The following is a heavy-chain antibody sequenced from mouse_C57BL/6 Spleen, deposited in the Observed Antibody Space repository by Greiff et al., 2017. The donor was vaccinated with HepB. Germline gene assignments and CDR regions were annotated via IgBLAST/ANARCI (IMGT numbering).Heavy chain of an antibody. CDR3: ARGGGDYDDWFAY. Sequence: EVQVVESGGGLVQPGGSLKLSCAASGFTSSDYGMAWVRQAPRKGPEWVAFISNLAYSIYYADTVTGRFTISRENAKNTLYLEMSSLRSEDTAMYYCARGGGDYDDWFAYWGQGTLVTVSA. CDR2: ISNLAYSI. J-gene: IGHJ3*01. D-gene: IGHD2-4*01. V-gene: IGHV5-15*01. CDR1: GFTSSDYG.